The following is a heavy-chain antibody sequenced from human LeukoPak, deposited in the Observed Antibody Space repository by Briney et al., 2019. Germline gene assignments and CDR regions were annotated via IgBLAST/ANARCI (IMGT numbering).Heavy chain of an antibody. V-gene: IGHV1-2*02. CDR3: ARGSYGYD. Sequence: ASVTVSCKASGYTFTDYYLHWVRQAPGQGLEWVGWINPNPNSGGTNYAQKFQGRVTMTRDTSINTAYMELSGLRSDDTAVYFCARGSYGYDWGQGTLVTVSS. D-gene: IGHD1-26*01. CDR2: INPNPNSGGT. J-gene: IGHJ4*02. CDR1: GYTFTDYY.